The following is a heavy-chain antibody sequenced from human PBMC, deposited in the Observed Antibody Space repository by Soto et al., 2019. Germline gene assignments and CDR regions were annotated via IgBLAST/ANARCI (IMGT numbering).Heavy chain of an antibody. J-gene: IGHJ6*02. D-gene: IGHD2-8*01. V-gene: IGHV3-73*01. Sequence: VGSLRLSCAASGFTFSGSAMHWVRQASGKGLEWVGRIRSKANSYATAYAASVKGRFTISRGDSKNTAYLQMNSLKTEDTAVYYCTRGYCTNGVCYLGDYYYYGMDVWGQGTTVTVSS. CDR3: TRGYCTNGVCYLGDYYYYGMDV. CDR1: GFTFSGSA. CDR2: IRSKANSYAT.